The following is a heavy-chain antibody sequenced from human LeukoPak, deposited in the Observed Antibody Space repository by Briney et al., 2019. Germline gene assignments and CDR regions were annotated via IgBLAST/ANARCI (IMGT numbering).Heavy chain of an antibody. CDR1: GYTFTSYA. CDR3: ARVARLWSGYFDY. J-gene: IGHJ4*02. Sequence: ASVKVSCKASGYTFTSYATHWVRQAPGQRLEWMGWINAGNGNTKYSQKFQGRVTITRDTSASTAYMELSSLRSEDTAVYYCARVARLWSGYFDYWGQGTLVTVSS. D-gene: IGHD2-21*01. CDR2: INAGNGNT. V-gene: IGHV1-3*01.